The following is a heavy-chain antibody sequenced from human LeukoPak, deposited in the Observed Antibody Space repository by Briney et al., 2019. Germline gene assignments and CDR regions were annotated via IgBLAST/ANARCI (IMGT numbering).Heavy chain of an antibody. CDR3: ARELKWGSPYYFDY. J-gene: IGHJ4*02. V-gene: IGHV3-30*03. CDR1: GFTFSSYG. D-gene: IGHD1-26*01. Sequence: GGSLRLSCAASGFTFSSYGMHWVRQAPGKGLEWVAVISYDGSNKYYADSVKGRFTISRDNSKNTLYLQMNSLRAEDTAVYYCARELKWGSPYYFDYWGQGTLVTVSS. CDR2: ISYDGSNK.